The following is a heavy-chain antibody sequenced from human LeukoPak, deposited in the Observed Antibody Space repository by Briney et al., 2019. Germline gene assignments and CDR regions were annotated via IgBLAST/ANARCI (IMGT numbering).Heavy chain of an antibody. CDR1: GFTFSSYG. CDR2: ISYDGSNK. Sequence: GGSLRLSCAASGFTFSSYGMHWVRQAPGKGLEWVAVISYDGSNKYYADSVKGRFTISRDNSKNTLYLQMNSLRAEDTAVYYCAKSGWEYQLLCELDYLGLGTMGTVSS. D-gene: IGHD2-2*01. CDR3: AKSGWEYQLLCELDY. V-gene: IGHV3-30*18. J-gene: IGHJ4*02.